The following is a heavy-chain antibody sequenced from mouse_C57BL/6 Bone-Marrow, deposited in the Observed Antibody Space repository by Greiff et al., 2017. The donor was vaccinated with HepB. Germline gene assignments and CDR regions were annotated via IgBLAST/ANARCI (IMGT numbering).Heavy chain of an antibody. D-gene: IGHD2-4*01. CDR1: GYTFTDYY. CDR3: ARSAYYDYDGFAY. V-gene: IGHV1-19*01. Sequence: VQLQQSGPVLVKPGASVKMSCKASGYTFTDYYMNWVKQSHGKSLEWIGVINPYNGGTSYNQKFKGKATLTVDKSSSTAYMELNSLTSEDSAVYYCARSAYYDYDGFAYWGQGTLGTVSA. CDR2: INPYNGGT. J-gene: IGHJ3*01.